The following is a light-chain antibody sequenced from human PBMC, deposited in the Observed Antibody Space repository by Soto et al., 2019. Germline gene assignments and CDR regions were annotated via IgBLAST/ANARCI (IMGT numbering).Light chain of an antibody. CDR2: EVS. V-gene: IGLV2-14*01. J-gene: IGLJ1*01. CDR3: GSYTKSSSTLYV. Sequence: QSAVTQVAYVSRSPGQSMTIVCSGTSSDVDGYKYVSWYQQHPGKAPKLMIYEVSNRPSGVSNRFSGSKSGNTASLTISGLQAEDEADYYCGSYTKSSSTLYVFGTGTKVTV. CDR1: SSDVDGYKY.